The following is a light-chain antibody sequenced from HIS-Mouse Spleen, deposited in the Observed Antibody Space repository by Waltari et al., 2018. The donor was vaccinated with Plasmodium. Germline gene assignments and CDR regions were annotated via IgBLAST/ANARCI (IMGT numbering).Light chain of an antibody. Sequence: SYELTQPPSVSVSPGQTASITCSGDKLGYKYACWYQQKPGQSPVLVIDQDSKRPSGIPGRFAGSNSGNTATLTISGTQAMDEADYYCQAWDSSTVVFGGGTKLTVL. J-gene: IGLJ2*01. CDR1: KLGYKY. V-gene: IGLV3-1*01. CDR3: QAWDSSTVV. CDR2: QDS.